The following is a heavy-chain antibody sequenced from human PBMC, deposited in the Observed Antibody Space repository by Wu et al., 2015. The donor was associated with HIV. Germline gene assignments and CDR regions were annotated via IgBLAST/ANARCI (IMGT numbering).Heavy chain of an antibody. D-gene: IGHD3-22*01. J-gene: IGHJ5*02. V-gene: IGHV1-2*02. CDR3: ARGSVTMIPPFDP. CDR2: INPNSGGT. CDR1: GYTFTSYD. Sequence: QVQLVRSGAEVKKPGASVKVSCKASGYTFTSYDINWVRQAPGQGLEWMGWINPNSGGTNYAQKFQGRVTMTRDTSISTAYMELSRLRSDDTAVYYCARGSVTMIPPFDPWGQGTLVTVSS.